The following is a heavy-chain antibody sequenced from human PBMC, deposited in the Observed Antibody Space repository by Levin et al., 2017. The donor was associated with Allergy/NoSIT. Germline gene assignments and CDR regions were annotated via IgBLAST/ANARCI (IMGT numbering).Heavy chain of an antibody. CDR3: TRACRISGDAFDI. D-gene: IGHD2-15*01. V-gene: IGHV3-49*03. Sequence: GGSLRLSCAASGFTFGDYPMSWFRQAPGKGLEFLAYIRTNTYGETTEYDASVNGRFTISRDDSRSIAYLQMNSLKTEDTAVYYCTRACRISGDAFDIWGQGTMVTISS. CDR1: GFTFGDYP. J-gene: IGHJ3*02. CDR2: IRTNTYGETT.